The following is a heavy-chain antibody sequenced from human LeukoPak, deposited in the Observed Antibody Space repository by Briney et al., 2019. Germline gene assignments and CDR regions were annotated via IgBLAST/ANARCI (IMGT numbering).Heavy chain of an antibody. CDR2: IRSKAYGVTT. D-gene: IGHD3-16*02. CDR1: GFTFGDYA. J-gene: IGHJ5*02. Sequence: GGSLRLSCTASGFTFGDYAMSWFRQAPGKGLEWVGFIRSKAYGVTTEYAASVKGRFTISRDDSKSIAYLQMNSLKTEDTAVYYCTRGMITFGGVIVKVNWFDPWGQGTLVTVSS. CDR3: TRGMITFGGVIVKVNWFDP. V-gene: IGHV3-49*03.